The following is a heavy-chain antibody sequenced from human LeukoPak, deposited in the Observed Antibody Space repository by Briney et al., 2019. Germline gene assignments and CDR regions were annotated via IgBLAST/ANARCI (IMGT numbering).Heavy chain of an antibody. CDR3: ARDPGYCSGGSCQYYYYYYMDV. CDR1: GITFSSYW. CDR2: ISSSSSYI. J-gene: IGHJ6*03. Sequence: GSLRLSCAASGITFSSYWMSWVRQAPGKGLEWVSSISSSSSYIYYADSVKGRFTISRDNAKNSLYLQMNSLRAEDTAVYYCARDPGYCSGGSCQYYYYYYMDVWGKGTTITISS. V-gene: IGHV3-21*01. D-gene: IGHD2-15*01.